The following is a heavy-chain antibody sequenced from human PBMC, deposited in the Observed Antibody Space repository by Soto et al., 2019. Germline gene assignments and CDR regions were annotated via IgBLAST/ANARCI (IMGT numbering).Heavy chain of an antibody. CDR1: GGSFSGYY. J-gene: IGHJ4*02. CDR2: INHSGST. CDR3: ARVLGAPLYYFDY. D-gene: IGHD1-26*01. Sequence: SETLSLTCAVYGGSFSGYYWNWIRQPPGKGLEWIGEINHSGSTNYNPSLKSRVTISVDTSKNQFSLKLSTVTAADTAVYYCARVLGAPLYYFDYWGQGILVTVSS. V-gene: IGHV4-34*01.